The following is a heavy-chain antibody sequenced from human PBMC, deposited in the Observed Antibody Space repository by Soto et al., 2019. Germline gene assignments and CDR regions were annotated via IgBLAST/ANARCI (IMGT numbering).Heavy chain of an antibody. D-gene: IGHD1-26*01. J-gene: IGHJ4*02. CDR2: IWYDGSNK. CDR3: ARGGSYYYFDY. CDR1: GFTFSSYG. V-gene: IGHV3-33*01. Sequence: QVQLVESGGGVVQPGRSLRLSCAASGFTFSSYGMHWVRQAPGKGLELVAVIWYDGSNKYYADSVKGRFTISRDNSKNTLYLQMNSLRAEDTAVYYCARGGSYYYFDYWGQGTLVTVSS.